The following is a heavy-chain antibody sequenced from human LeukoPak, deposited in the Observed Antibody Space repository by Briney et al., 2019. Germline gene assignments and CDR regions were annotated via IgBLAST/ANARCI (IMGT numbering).Heavy chain of an antibody. CDR1: GFTFSDYY. D-gene: IGHD6-13*01. V-gene: IGHV3-11*01. CDR2: ISSSGSTI. CDR3: TTDGGLPAAAPMNY. Sequence: PGGSLRLSCAASGFTFSDYYMSWIRQAPGKGLEWVSYISSSGSTIYYADSVKGRFTISRDNAKNSLYLQMNSLRAEDTAVYYCTTDGGLPAAAPMNYWGQGTLVTVSS. J-gene: IGHJ4*02.